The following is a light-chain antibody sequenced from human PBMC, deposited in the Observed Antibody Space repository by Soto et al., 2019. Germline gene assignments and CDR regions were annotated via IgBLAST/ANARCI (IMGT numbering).Light chain of an antibody. V-gene: IGKV1-5*03. Sequence: DIQMTQSPSALSASVGDRVTITCRASQRIGTWLAWYQQKPGKAPKILISEASILESGVPSRFSGSGSGTEFTLTINSLQPDDFATYYCQQYNTYSYSFGQGTKLDIK. J-gene: IGKJ2*03. CDR1: QRIGTW. CDR3: QQYNTYSYS. CDR2: EAS.